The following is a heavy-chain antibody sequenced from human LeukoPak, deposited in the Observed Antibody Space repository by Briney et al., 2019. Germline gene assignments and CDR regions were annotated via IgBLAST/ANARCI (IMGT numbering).Heavy chain of an antibody. J-gene: IGHJ4*02. D-gene: IGHD1-26*01. CDR2: IYYSGST. V-gene: IGHV4-59*01. CDR3: AMLENGATFDY. Sequence: SETLSLTCTVYAGSISSYYWSWIRQPPGKGLEWIGYIYYSGSTNYNPSLKSRVTISVHTSKNQFSLKLSSVTAADTAVYYCAMLENGATFDYWGQGTLVTVSS. CDR1: AGSISSYY.